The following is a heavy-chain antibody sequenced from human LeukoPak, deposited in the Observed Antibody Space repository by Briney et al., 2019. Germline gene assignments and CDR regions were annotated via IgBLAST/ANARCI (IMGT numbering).Heavy chain of an antibody. D-gene: IGHD2-2*02. Sequence: GRSLRLSCAASGFTFADYAMHWVRHAPGKGLEWVSGISWNSGSIGYADSVKGRFTISRDNAKNSLYLQMNSLRAEDTALYYCAKDLYDWGQGTLVTVSS. V-gene: IGHV3-9*01. CDR3: AKDLYD. J-gene: IGHJ4*02. CDR1: GFTFADYA. CDR2: ISWNSGSI.